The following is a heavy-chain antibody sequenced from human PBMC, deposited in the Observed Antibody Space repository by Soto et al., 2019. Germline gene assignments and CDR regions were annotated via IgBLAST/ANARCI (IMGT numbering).Heavy chain of an antibody. Sequence: QVQLVESGGGVVQPGDSLRLSCAASGFMFSGYGMHWISQAPGKGLEWVAVISHDGSEKYYGVTVKGRCTVSRDNSNNTLFLQIDSLRAEDTAVYYCAKLVGGVKAIGAPGDWLDPWGQGTLVTVSS. D-gene: IGHD3-3*01. CDR3: AKLVGGVKAIGAPGDWLDP. J-gene: IGHJ5*02. CDR2: ISHDGSEK. V-gene: IGHV3-30*18. CDR1: GFMFSGYG.